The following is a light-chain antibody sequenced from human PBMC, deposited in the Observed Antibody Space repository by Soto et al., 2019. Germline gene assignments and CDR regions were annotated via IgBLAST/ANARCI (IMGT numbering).Light chain of an antibody. CDR3: HQYGSAPWT. V-gene: IGKV3-20*01. CDR1: QSVRSSY. CDR2: DAS. Sequence: EIVLTQSPDTLSLSPGESATLSCRASQSVRSSYLAWYQQTPGQTPRLLIHDASSRATGIPDRFSGSGSGTDFTLTISRLEPEDFAVYYCHQYGSAPWTFGQGTKVDIK. J-gene: IGKJ1*01.